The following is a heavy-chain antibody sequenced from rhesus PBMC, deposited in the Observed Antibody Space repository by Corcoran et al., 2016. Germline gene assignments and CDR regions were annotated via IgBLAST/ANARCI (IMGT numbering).Heavy chain of an antibody. CDR1: GYTFTDYY. CDR2: INLYNGNT. Sequence: QVQLVQSGAEVKKPGSSVKVSCKASGYTFTDYYMHWVRQAPRQGLEWMGWINLYNGNTKYAQKFQGRVTMTRETSTSTAYMELSSLRSEDTAVYYCARHKIFGLGDAFDFWGQGLRVTVSS. D-gene: IGHD3-3*01. CDR3: ARHKIFGLGDAFDF. V-gene: IGHV1S2*01. J-gene: IGHJ3*01.